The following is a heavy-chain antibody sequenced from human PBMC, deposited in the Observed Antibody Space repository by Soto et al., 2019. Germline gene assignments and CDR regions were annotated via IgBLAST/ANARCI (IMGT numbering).Heavy chain of an antibody. CDR3: AKMGENYYDITYGMDV. J-gene: IGHJ6*02. V-gene: IGHV3-23*01. CDR1: GFTFRSYA. Sequence: GGSLRLSCVASGFTFRSYAMSWVRQAPGKGLGWVSAISGNGGSTYYADSVKGRFTISRDNSKNTLYLQMNSLRAEDTAVYYCAKMGENYYDITYGMDVWGQGTTVTVSS. CDR2: ISGNGGST. D-gene: IGHD3-22*01.